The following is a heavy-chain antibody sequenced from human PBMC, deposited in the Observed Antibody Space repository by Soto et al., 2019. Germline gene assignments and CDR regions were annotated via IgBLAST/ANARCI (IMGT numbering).Heavy chain of an antibody. V-gene: IGHV4-34*01. CDR2: VKDGGHT. CDR3: ARGQEGVVATH. D-gene: IGHD5-12*01. Sequence: QVQLQQWGAGLLKPSETLSLNCAVTGGSLSGYYWSWIRQAPGKGLEWIGEVKDGGHTNYSPSLRGRVTISSDAAENQSSLRLNSVTAADTGVYYCARGQEGVVATHWDQGSLVTVSS. J-gene: IGHJ4*02. CDR1: GGSLSGYY.